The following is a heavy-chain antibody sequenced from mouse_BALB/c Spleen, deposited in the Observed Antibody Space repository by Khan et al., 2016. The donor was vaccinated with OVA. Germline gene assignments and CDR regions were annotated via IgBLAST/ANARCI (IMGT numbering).Heavy chain of an antibody. Sequence: VQLKESGPGLVKPSQTVSLTCTVTGISITSGNYRWSWIRQFPGNKLEWIGNIYYSGTVTYNPSLTSRTTITRDTSKNQFFMEMNSLTAEDTATYTGARDYGRLYWYFYVWGAGTTVTVSS. CDR1: GISITSGNYR. J-gene: IGHJ1*01. CDR2: IYYSGTV. CDR3: ARDYGRLYWYFYV. V-gene: IGHV3-5*02. D-gene: IGHD1-1*01.